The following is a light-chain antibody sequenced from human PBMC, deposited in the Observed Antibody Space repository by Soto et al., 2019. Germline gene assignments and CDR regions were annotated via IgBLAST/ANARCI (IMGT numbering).Light chain of an antibody. Sequence: DTVLTQSPATLSLSPGERATLYCGASQRVSGGFLAWYQQKPGLAPRLILYDTSFRATGIPDRFSGSGSGTAFTLTISRLDPEDFAVYYCQQYGRSPSFGQGTKVDIK. CDR1: QRVSGGF. J-gene: IGKJ1*01. V-gene: IGKV3D-20*01. CDR3: QQYGRSPS. CDR2: DTS.